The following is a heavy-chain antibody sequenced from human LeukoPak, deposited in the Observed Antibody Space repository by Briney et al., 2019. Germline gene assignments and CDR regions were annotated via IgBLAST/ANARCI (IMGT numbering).Heavy chain of an antibody. J-gene: IGHJ6*02. CDR1: GGSISSSSYY. CDR2: IYYSGST. D-gene: IGHD1-26*01. CDR3: AREIRGLMDV. V-gene: IGHV4-39*07. Sequence: SETLSLTCTVSGGSISSSSYYWGWIRQPPGKGLEWIGSIYYSGSTYYNPSLKSRVTISVDTSKNQFSLKLSSVTAADTAVYYCAREIRGLMDVWGQGTTVTVSS.